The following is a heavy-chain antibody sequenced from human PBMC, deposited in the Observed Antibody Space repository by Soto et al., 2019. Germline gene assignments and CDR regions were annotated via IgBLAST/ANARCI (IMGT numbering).Heavy chain of an antibody. Sequence: QVQLQQSGPGLVKPSETLSLTCTVSGGSVTSGSYYWSWIRQPPGKGLEWIGYIYYSGSTNYNPSLKSRVTISVDTSKNQFSLKLSSVTAADTAVYYSARVGADDAFDIWGQGTMVTVSS. J-gene: IGHJ3*02. V-gene: IGHV4-61*01. D-gene: IGHD1-26*01. CDR3: ARVGADDAFDI. CDR2: IYYSGST. CDR1: GGSVTSGSYY.